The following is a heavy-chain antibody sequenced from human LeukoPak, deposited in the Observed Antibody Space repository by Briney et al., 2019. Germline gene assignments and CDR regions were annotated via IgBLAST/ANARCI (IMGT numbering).Heavy chain of an antibody. CDR1: GYTFTGYY. CDR3: ASVVVGATQVAHFDF. CDR2: INPKRGVT. J-gene: IGHJ4*02. D-gene: IGHD2-15*01. Sequence: ASVKVSCKASGYTFTGYYMHWVRQAPGQGLEWLGWINPKRGVTNYAQKFQGRGTMTRDTSISTAYLELSRLRSDDTAVYYCASVVVGATQVAHFDFWGQGTLVTVSS. V-gene: IGHV1-2*02.